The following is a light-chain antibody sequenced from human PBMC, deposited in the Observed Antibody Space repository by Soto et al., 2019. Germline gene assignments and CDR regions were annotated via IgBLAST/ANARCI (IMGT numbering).Light chain of an antibody. CDR3: QQYGSSPT. Sequence: ESVLTQSPGTLSLSPGERATLSCRASQSVSSSYLAWYQQKPGQAPRLLIYGASSRATGIPDRFSGSGSGTDFTLTISRLEPEDFAVYYCQQYGSSPTFGGGTSVDIK. V-gene: IGKV3-20*01. J-gene: IGKJ4*01. CDR1: QSVSSSY. CDR2: GAS.